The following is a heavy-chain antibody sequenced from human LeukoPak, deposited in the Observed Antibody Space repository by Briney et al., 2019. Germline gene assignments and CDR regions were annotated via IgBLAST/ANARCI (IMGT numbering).Heavy chain of an antibody. D-gene: IGHD2-21*02. Sequence: SETLSLTCTVSGYSIGSGYYWGWIRQPPGKGREWIGRIYQSETADYNPSLKRGGTISVDTSNTHFSLTLRSVMAADTAVYYCARAYCVGDCTVLHIYFDNWGQGTLVTVSS. CDR1: GYSIGSGYY. CDR3: ARAYCVGDCTVLHIYFDN. V-gene: IGHV4-38-2*02. CDR2: IYQSETA. J-gene: IGHJ4*02.